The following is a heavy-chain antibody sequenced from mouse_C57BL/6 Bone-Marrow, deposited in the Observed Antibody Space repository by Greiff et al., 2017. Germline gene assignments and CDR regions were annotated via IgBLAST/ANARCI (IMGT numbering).Heavy chain of an antibody. D-gene: IGHD1-1*01. V-gene: IGHV5-4*01. Sequence: EVKLVESGGGLVKPGGSLKLSCAASGFTFSSYAMSWVRQTPEKRLEWVATISDGGSYTYYPDNVKGRFTISRDNAKNNLYLQMSHLKSEDTAMYYCAREYYYYFDDWGKGTTLTVSS. CDR1: GFTFSSYA. J-gene: IGHJ2*01. CDR3: AREYYYYFDD. CDR2: ISDGGSYT.